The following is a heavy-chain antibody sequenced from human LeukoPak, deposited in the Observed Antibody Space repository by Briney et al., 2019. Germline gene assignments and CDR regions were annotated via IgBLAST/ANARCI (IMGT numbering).Heavy chain of an antibody. CDR3: ARLPLYSSGRETWFDP. Sequence: GASVKVSCKASGYTFTSYGISWVRQAPGQGLEWMGWISAYSGNTNYAQKLQGRVTMTTDTSTSTAYMELRSLRSDDTAVYYCARLPLYSSGRETWFDPWGQGTLVTVSS. CDR1: GYTFTSYG. J-gene: IGHJ5*02. V-gene: IGHV1-18*01. D-gene: IGHD6-19*01. CDR2: ISAYSGNT.